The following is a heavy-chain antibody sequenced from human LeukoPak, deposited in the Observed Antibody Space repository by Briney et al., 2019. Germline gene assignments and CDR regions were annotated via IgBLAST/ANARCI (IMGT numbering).Heavy chain of an antibody. J-gene: IGHJ6*03. Sequence: ASVKVSCKASGYTFTSYGFSWVRQAPGQGLEWMGWISAYNGNTNYAQKLQGRVTMTTDTSTSTAYMELRSLRSDDTAVYYRARIVVVVAATFFWSNYDYYMDVWGKGTTVTVSS. CDR2: ISAYNGNT. V-gene: IGHV1-18*01. CDR1: GYTFTSYG. D-gene: IGHD2-15*01. CDR3: ARIVVVVAATFFWSNYDYYMDV.